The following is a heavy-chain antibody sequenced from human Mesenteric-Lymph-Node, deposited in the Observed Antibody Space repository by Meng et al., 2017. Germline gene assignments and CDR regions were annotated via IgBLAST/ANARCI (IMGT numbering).Heavy chain of an antibody. Sequence: GESLKISCAASGFTFSSYAMSWVRQAPGKGLEWVSAISGSGGSTYYADSVKGRFTISRDNSKNTLYLQMNSLRAEDTAVYYCARSLFGVVSNWFDPWGQGTLVTVSS. CDR1: GFTFSSYA. CDR3: ARSLFGVVSNWFDP. D-gene: IGHD3-3*01. CDR2: ISGSGGST. V-gene: IGHV3-23*01. J-gene: IGHJ5*02.